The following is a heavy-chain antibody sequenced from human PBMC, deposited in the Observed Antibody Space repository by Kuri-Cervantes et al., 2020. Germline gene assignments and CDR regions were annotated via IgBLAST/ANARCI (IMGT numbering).Heavy chain of an antibody. J-gene: IGHJ4*02. CDR3: ALLIAVAGTSFDY. CDR1: GYTFTGYY. V-gene: IGHV1-2*02. CDR2: INPNSGGT. Sequence: ASVKVSCKASGYTFTGYYMHWVRQAPGQGLEWMGWINPNSGGTNYAQKFQGRLTITKDTSKNQVVLTMTNMDPVGTATYYCALLIAVAGTSFDYWGQGTLVTVSS. D-gene: IGHD6-19*01.